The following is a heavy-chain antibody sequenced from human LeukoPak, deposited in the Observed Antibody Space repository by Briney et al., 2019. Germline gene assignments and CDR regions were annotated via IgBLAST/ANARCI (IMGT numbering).Heavy chain of an antibody. V-gene: IGHV3-23*01. J-gene: IGHJ6*02. CDR2: ISGSGGST. CDR3: AKALKPGYPYYYYYYGMDV. Sequence: GGSLRLSCAASGFTFSSYAMSWVRQAPGKGLEWVSAISGSGGSTYYADSVKGRFTISRDNSKNTLYLQMNSLRAADTAVYYCAKALKPGYPYYYYYYGMDVWGQGTTVTVSS. CDR1: GFTFSSYA. D-gene: IGHD1-14*01.